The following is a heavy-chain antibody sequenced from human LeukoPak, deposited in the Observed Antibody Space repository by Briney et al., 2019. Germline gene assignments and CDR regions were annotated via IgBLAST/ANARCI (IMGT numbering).Heavy chain of an antibody. D-gene: IGHD3-10*01. CDR1: GFTFSSYW. CDR3: ARAIRGSAVDTGDR. Sequence: GGSLTLSCAASGFTFSSYWMRWVRQAPGKGLEGVANIKNDGSEEYYVDSVKGRFTISRDNAKNSLFLQMNSLTVEDTAVYYCARAIRGSAVDTGDRWGQGTLVTVSS. V-gene: IGHV3-7*01. CDR2: IKNDGSEE. J-gene: IGHJ4*02.